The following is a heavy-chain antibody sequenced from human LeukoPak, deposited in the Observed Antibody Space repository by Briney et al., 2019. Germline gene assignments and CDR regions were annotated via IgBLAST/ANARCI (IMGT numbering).Heavy chain of an antibody. J-gene: IGHJ6*03. CDR2: INPSGGST. V-gene: IGHV1-46*01. Sequence: ASVKVSCKASGYTFTGYYMHWVRQAPGQGLEWMGWINPSGGSTSYAQKFQGRVTMTRDMSTSTVYMELSSLRSEDTAVYYCARGDTFEYYYYYMDVWGKGTTVTVSS. CDR3: ARGDTFEYYYYYMDV. D-gene: IGHD5-18*01. CDR1: GYTFTGYY.